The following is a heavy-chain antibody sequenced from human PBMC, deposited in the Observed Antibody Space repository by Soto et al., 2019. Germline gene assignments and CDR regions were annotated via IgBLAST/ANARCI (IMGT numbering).Heavy chain of an antibody. D-gene: IGHD3-3*01. CDR3: ARVRVVTPATSYYYYYYGMDV. J-gene: IGHJ6*02. Sequence: GGSLRLSCAASVFTFSSYAMHWVRQAPGKGLEWVAVISYDGSNKYYADSVKGRFTISRDNSKNTLYLQMNSLRAEDTAVYYCARVRVVTPATSYYYYYYGMDVWGQGTTVTV. CDR2: ISYDGSNK. V-gene: IGHV3-30-3*01. CDR1: VFTFSSYA.